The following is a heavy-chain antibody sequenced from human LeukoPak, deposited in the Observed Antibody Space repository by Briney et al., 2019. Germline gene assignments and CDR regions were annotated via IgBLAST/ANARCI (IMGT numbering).Heavy chain of an antibody. J-gene: IGHJ4*02. V-gene: IGHV4-30-2*01. D-gene: IGHD2-8*01. CDR1: GGSISSGGYY. Sequence: SETLSLTCTVSGGSISSGGYYWSWIRQPPGKGLEWIGYIYHSGSTYYDPSLKSRVTISVDRSKNQFSLKLSSVTAADTAVYYCARWWGDCTNGVCYFQYFDYWGQGTLVTVSS. CDR3: ARWWGDCTNGVCYFQYFDY. CDR2: IYHSGST.